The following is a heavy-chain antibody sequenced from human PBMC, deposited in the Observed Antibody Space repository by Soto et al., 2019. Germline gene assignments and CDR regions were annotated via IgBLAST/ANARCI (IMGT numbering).Heavy chain of an antibody. D-gene: IGHD3-22*01. J-gene: IGHJ4*02. V-gene: IGHV3-23*01. CDR2: ISGSGGST. CDR3: AKGSGYYYYFDY. CDR1: GFTFSSYA. Sequence: QPGGSLRLSCAASGFTFSSYAMSWVRQAPGKGLEWVSAISGSGGSTYYADSVKGRFTISRGNSKNTLYLQMNSLRAEDTAVYYCAKGSGYYYYFDYWGQGTLVTVSS.